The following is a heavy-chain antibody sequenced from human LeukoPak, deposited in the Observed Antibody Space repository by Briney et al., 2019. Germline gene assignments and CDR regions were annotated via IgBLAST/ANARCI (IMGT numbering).Heavy chain of an antibody. V-gene: IGHV4-59*08. CDR3: ARLATAGYLNC. CDR1: GGSISSYY. CDR2: ISYSGST. D-gene: IGHD6-19*01. Sequence: SETLSLTCTVFGGSISSYYWSWIRQPPGKGLEWIGYISYSGSTKYNPSLKSRVTISVDTSKNQFSLRLSSVTAADTAVYYCARLATAGYLNCWGQGTLVTVSS. J-gene: IGHJ4*02.